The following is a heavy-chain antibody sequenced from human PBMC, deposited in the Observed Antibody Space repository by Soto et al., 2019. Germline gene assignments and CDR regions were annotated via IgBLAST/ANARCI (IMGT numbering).Heavy chain of an antibody. D-gene: IGHD3-10*01. CDR1: GFTFSSYA. CDR3: AKDRDGNPVLLDYGMDV. CDR2: ISGSGGST. Sequence: GGSLRLSCAASGFTFSSYAMSWVRQAPGKGLEWVSAISGSGGSTYYADSVKGRFTISRDNSKNTLYLQMNSLRAEDTAVYYCAKDRDGNPVLLDYGMDVWGQGTTVTVSS. J-gene: IGHJ6*02. V-gene: IGHV3-23*01.